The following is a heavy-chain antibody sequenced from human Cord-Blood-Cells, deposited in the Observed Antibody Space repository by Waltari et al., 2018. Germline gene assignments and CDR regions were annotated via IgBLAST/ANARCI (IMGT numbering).Heavy chain of an antibody. CDR1: GYTFTSYD. CDR3: ARRISSIAARGNWFDP. D-gene: IGHD6-6*01. Sequence: QVQLVQSGAEVKKPGASVKVSCKASGYTFTSYDINWVRPAPGQGLEWMGWMNPNSGNTGYAQKFQGRVTITRNTSISTAYMELSSLRSEDTAVYYCARRISSIAARGNWFDPWGQGTLVTVS. J-gene: IGHJ5*02. CDR2: MNPNSGNT. V-gene: IGHV1-8*03.